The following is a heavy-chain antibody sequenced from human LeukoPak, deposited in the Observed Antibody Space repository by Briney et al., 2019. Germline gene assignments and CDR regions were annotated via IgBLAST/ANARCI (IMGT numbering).Heavy chain of an antibody. CDR1: GFTFDDYV. V-gene: IGHV3-20*04. Sequence: GGSLRLSCAASGFTFDDYVMDWVRQAPGKGLEWVSGVVWNGGSTNYADSVKGRFTISRDNAKNSLYLQMNSLRVEDTAFYYCVRDSPKTAGTYNWFDTWGRGTLVTVSS. CDR2: VVWNGGST. CDR3: VRDSPKTAGTYNWFDT. D-gene: IGHD2-21*02. J-gene: IGHJ5*02.